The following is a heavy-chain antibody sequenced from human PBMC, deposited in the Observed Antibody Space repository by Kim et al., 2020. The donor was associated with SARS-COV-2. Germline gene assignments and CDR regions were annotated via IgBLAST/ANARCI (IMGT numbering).Heavy chain of an antibody. J-gene: IGHJ6*01. Sequence: GGSLRLSCAASGFTFSYYGMHWVRQAPGKGLEWVAVIWYDGSNKYYADSVKGRFTISRDNTKNTMYLQMNSLRDEDTAVYYCASADSTPAVPYYYGMDV. CDR2: IWYDGSNK. D-gene: IGHD2-2*01. V-gene: IGHV3-33*01. CDR1: GFTFSYYG. CDR3: ASADSTPAVPYYYGMDV.